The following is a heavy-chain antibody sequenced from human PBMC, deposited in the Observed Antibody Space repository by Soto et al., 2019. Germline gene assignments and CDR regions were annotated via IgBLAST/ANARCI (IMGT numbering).Heavy chain of an antibody. CDR2: FDPEIGET. V-gene: IGHV1-24*01. J-gene: IGHJ4*02. CDR3: TRDAKYHDILTGYFVNDH. D-gene: IGHD3-9*01. CDR1: GYTLTELS. Sequence: ASVKVSCKVSGYTLTELSMHWVRQAPGKGLEWMGAFDPEIGETVYAQKFRGRVTMTEDTSTDTAYMELSSLRSEDTAVYYCTRDAKYHDILTGYFVNDHWGQGTLVTVSS.